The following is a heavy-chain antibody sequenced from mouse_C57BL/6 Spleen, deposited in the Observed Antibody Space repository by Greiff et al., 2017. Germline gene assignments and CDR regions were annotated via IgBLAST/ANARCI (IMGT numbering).Heavy chain of an antibody. CDR3: AISPISSYYDPDYAMDY. Sequence: QVQLQQPGAELVKPGASVKVSCKASGYTFTSYWMHWVKQRPGQGLEWIGRIHPSDSDTNYNQKFKGKATLTADKSSSTAYMELSSLTSEDSAVDYCAISPISSYYDPDYAMDYWGQGTSVTVSS. CDR1: GYTFTSYW. J-gene: IGHJ4*01. CDR2: IHPSDSDT. V-gene: IGHV1-74*01. D-gene: IGHD2-4*01.